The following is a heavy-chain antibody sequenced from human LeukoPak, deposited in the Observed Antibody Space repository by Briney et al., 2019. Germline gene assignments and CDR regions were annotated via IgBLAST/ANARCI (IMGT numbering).Heavy chain of an antibody. J-gene: IGHJ6*02. Sequence: GASVKVSCKASGYTFTSYAMNWVRQAPGQGLEWMGWINTNTGDPTYAQGFTGRFVFSLDTSVSTAYLQISSLKAEDTAVYYCARELLIGTTEVYGMDVWGQGTTVTVSS. D-gene: IGHD1-7*01. CDR1: GYTFTSYA. V-gene: IGHV7-4-1*02. CDR2: INTNTGDP. CDR3: ARELLIGTTEVYGMDV.